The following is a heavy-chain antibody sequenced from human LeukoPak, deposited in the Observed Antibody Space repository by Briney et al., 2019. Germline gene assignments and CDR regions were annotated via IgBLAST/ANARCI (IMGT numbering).Heavy chain of an antibody. CDR2: IYYSGST. CDR3: ARIGAWGELLNP. D-gene: IGHD1-26*01. Sequence: SETLSLTCTVSGGSISSYYWSWIRQPPGKGLEWIGYIYYSGSTNYNPSLKSRVTISVDTSKNQFSLKLSSVTAADTAVYYCARIGAWGELLNPWGQGTLVTVSS. J-gene: IGHJ5*02. V-gene: IGHV4-59*12. CDR1: GGSISSYY.